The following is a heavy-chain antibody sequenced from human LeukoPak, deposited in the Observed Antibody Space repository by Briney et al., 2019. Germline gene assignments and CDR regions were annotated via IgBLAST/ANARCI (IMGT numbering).Heavy chain of an antibody. CDR1: GGSFSGYY. CDR3: ARGGYNWYPIQRGFGD. V-gene: IGHV4-34*01. CDR2: INHSGST. Sequence: SSETLSLTCAVYGGSFSGYYWSWIRQPPGKGLEWIGEINHSGSTNYNPSLKSRVTISVDTSKNQFSLKLSSVTAADTAVYYCARGGYNWYPIQRGFGDWGQGTLVTVSS. D-gene: IGHD1-1*01. J-gene: IGHJ4*02.